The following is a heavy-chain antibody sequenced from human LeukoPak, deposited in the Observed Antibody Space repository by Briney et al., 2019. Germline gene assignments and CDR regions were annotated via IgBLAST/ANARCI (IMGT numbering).Heavy chain of an antibody. J-gene: IGHJ4*02. CDR3: ARGGTNYYDSSGYYSGFDY. Sequence: SQTLSLTCTVSGGSISSGDYYWSWIRQPPGKGLEWIGYIYYSGSTYYNPSLKSRVTIPVDTSKNQFSLKLSSVTAADTAVYYCARGGTNYYDSSGYYSGFDYWGQGTLVTVSS. CDR2: IYYSGST. V-gene: IGHV4-30-4*08. D-gene: IGHD3-22*01. CDR1: GGSISSGDYY.